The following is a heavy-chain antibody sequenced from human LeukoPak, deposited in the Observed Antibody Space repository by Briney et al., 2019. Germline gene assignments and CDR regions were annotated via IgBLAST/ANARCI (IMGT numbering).Heavy chain of an antibody. D-gene: IGHD3-22*01. CDR2: ISSSSSTI. CDR1: GFTFSSYS. V-gene: IGHV3-48*01. J-gene: IGHJ4*02. Sequence: PGGSLRLSCAASGFTFSSYSMNWVRQAPGKGLEWVSYISSSSSTIYYADSVKGRFTISRDKAENSLYLQMNSLRAEDTAVYYCARDVSGYYEYYFDYWGQGTLVTVSS. CDR3: ARDVSGYYEYYFDY.